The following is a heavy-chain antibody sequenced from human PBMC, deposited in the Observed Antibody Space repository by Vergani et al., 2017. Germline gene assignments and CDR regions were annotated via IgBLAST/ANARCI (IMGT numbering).Heavy chain of an antibody. CDR3: ARVNTRTNCHLYYYYCMDV. V-gene: IGHV4-34*01. Sequence: QVQLQQWGGGLLKPSETLSLTCVVNGGSFTSYHWTWICQSPGEGLEWVGDLNHTGRPDYNPSLKSRHTISVDKSRNQFSLPLNSVTATDTAIYFCARVNTRTNCHLYYYYCMDVWGQGTAVTVS. CDR2: LNHTGRP. J-gene: IGHJ6*02. CDR1: GGSFTSYH. D-gene: IGHD4-11*01.